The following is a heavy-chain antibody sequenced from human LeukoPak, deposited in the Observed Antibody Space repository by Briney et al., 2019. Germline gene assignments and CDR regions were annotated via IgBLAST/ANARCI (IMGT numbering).Heavy chain of an antibody. CDR3: ARVRGQLWPPDY. CDR1: GGSVKKYY. CDR2: MYHGGSA. V-gene: IGHV4-59*02. J-gene: IGHJ4*02. Sequence: PPETLSLTCSVPGGSVKKYYWSWIRQPPGKALEWIGYMYHGGSAHYSPSLQSRVTISIDTSRNQISLKVASVTAADTATYFCARVRGQLWPPDYWGQGTQVIVAS. D-gene: IGHD5-18*01.